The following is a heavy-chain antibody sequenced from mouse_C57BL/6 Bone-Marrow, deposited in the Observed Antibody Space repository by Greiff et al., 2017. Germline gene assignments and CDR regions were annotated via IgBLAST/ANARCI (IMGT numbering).Heavy chain of an antibody. CDR2: ISNGGGST. J-gene: IGHJ2*01. V-gene: IGHV5-12*01. Sequence: EVHLVESGGGLVQPGGSLKLSCAASGFTFSDYYMYWVRQTPEKRLEWVAYISNGGGSTYYPDTVKGRFTISRDNAKNTLYLQISRLKSEDTAMYYCARGDYYGNYFDYWGQGTTLTVSS. CDR1: GFTFSDYY. D-gene: IGHD1-1*01. CDR3: ARGDYYGNYFDY.